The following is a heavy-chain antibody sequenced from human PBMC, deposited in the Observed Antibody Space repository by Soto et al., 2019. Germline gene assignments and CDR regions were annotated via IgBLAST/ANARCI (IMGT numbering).Heavy chain of an antibody. V-gene: IGHV3-21*01. J-gene: IGHJ3*01. D-gene: IGHD2-21*01. Sequence: EVQLVESGGGLVKPGGSLRLSCAASGFTFSRYIMHWVRQAPGQGLEWIATISSTSTNIYYADSAKGRITISRDNPKNSLSLQMDSLRREDTAVYYCTRGIASSSLVTFDVWGQGTMVTVSP. CDR2: ISSTSTNI. CDR3: TRGIASSSLVTFDV. CDR1: GFTFSRYI.